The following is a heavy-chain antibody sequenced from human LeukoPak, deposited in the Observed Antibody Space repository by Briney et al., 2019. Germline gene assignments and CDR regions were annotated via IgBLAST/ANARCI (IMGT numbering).Heavy chain of an antibody. J-gene: IGHJ4*02. CDR3: VRGGEGGLDYFDY. D-gene: IGHD3-10*01. CDR1: GDSVSSNTAA. V-gene: IGHV6-1*01. CDR2: TYYRSTWLY. Sequence: SQTLSLTCAISGDSVSSNTAAWNWIRQSPSRGLEWLGRTYYRSTWLYDYALYLKSRIHINPDTSKNQFSLHLNSVTPEDAAVYDWVRGGEGGLDYFDYWGRGTLVTVSS.